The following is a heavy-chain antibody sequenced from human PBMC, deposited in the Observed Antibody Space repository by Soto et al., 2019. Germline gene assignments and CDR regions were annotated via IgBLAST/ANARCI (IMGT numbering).Heavy chain of an antibody. V-gene: IGHV6-1*01. CDR2: TYYRSKWYN. J-gene: IGHJ4*02. Sequence: SQTLSLTCAISGDSVSSNSAAWNWIRQSPSRALEWLGRTYYRSKWYNDYAVSVKSRITINPDTSKNQFSLQLNSVTPDDTAVYYCVRDKAPRGGSRSLDSGQGTKVTVSS. CDR1: GDSVSSNSAA. CDR3: VRDKAPRGGSRSLD. D-gene: IGHD2-15*01.